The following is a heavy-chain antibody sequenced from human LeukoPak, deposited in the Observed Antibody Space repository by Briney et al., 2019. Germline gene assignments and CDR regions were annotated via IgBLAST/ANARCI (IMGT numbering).Heavy chain of an antibody. CDR1: GYTFTDSY. Sequence: ASVKVSCKASGYTFTDSYIHWVRQAPGQGLEWMGWINPNSGGPNYAQKFQGRVTMTRDTSISTAYMELSRLRSDDTAVYYCARGKGYSSSSADYYGMDVWGQGTTVTVSS. V-gene: IGHV1-2*02. CDR2: INPNSGGP. J-gene: IGHJ6*02. CDR3: ARGKGYSSSSADYYGMDV. D-gene: IGHD6-6*01.